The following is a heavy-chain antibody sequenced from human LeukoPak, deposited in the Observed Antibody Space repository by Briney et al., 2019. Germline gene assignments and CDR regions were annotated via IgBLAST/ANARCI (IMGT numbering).Heavy chain of an antibody. J-gene: IGHJ4*02. D-gene: IGHD5-12*01. CDR2: ISSSRSYT. CDR1: GFTFSSYS. V-gene: IGHV3-21*05. CDR3: ARLDLDIVATAPFDY. Sequence: GGSLRLSCAASGFTFSSYSMNWVRQAPEKGLEWVSYISSSRSYTNYADSVKGRFTISRDNAKNSLYLQLNSLRAEDTAVYYCARLDLDIVATAPFDYWGQGTLVTVSS.